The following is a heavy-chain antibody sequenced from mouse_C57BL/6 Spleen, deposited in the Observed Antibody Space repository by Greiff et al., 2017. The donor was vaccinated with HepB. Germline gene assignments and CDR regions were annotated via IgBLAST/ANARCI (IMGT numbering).Heavy chain of an antibody. Sequence: QVQLQQPGAELVKPGASVKLSCKASGYTFTSYWMQWVKQRPGQGLEWIGAIDPSDSYTNYNQKFKGKATLTVDTSSSTAYMQLSSLTSEDSAVSYCAKGSSYVGMEYWGQGTSVTVAS. CDR3: AKGSSYVGMEY. V-gene: IGHV1-50*01. CDR1: GYTFTSYW. J-gene: IGHJ4*01. D-gene: IGHD1-1*01. CDR2: IDPSDSYT.